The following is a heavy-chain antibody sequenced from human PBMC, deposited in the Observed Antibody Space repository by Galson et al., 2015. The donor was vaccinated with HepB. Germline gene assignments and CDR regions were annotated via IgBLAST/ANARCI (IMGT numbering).Heavy chain of an antibody. D-gene: IGHD1-26*01. J-gene: IGHJ6*03. CDR1: GFTFSGSA. CDR2: IRSKANSYAT. Sequence: SLRLSCAASGFTFSGSAMHWVRQASGKGLEWVGRIRSKANSYATAYAASVKGRFTISRDDSKNTAYLQMNSLKTEDTAVYYCTRTSGWELPNRYHYYYMDVWGKGTTVTVSS. V-gene: IGHV3-73*01. CDR3: TRTSGWELPNRYHYYYMDV.